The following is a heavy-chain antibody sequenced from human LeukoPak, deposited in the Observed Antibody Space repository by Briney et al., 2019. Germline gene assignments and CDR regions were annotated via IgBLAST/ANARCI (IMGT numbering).Heavy chain of an antibody. CDR2: IIPIFGTA. V-gene: IGHV1-69*05. D-gene: IGHD6-13*01. CDR3: ARDLPGIAAAGGFDP. J-gene: IGHJ5*02. Sequence: ASVKVSCKASGGTFSIYAISWVRQAPGQGREWMGGIIPIFGTANYAQKFQGRVTITTDESTSTAYMELSSLRSEDTAVYYCARDLPGIAAAGGFDPWGQGTLVTVSS. CDR1: GGTFSIYA.